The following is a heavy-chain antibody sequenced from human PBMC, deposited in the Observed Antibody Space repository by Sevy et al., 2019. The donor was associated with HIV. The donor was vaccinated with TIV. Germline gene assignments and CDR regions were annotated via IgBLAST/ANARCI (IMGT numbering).Heavy chain of an antibody. CDR3: ARDKTILEGRYGMDV. Sequence: GGSLRLSCAASGFTFSDYNMNWVRQAPGKGLEWVSFISSGSGFIYYADSVKGRFTISRDNAKNSLFPQMNSLRADDTALYFCARDKTILEGRYGMDVWGQGTTVTVSS. V-gene: IGHV3-21*01. J-gene: IGHJ6*02. CDR1: GFTFSDYN. D-gene: IGHD3-3*01. CDR2: ISSGSGFI.